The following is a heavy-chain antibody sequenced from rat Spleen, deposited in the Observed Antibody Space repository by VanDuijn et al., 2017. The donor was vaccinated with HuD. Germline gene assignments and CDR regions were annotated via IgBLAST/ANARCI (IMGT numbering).Heavy chain of an antibody. V-gene: IGHV5-20*01. J-gene: IGHJ3*01. Sequence: EVQLVESGGGLVQPGRSLKLSCAASGFTFSDYYMAWIRQAPGKGLEWVASITHIGGTAYYPDSVKGRVTVSRDNAKSTLYLQMDSLRSEDTATYYCATAGSRVSRFAYWGQGTLVTVSS. CDR2: ITHIGGTA. CDR3: ATAGSRVSRFAY. CDR1: GFTFSDYY. D-gene: IGHD1-4*01.